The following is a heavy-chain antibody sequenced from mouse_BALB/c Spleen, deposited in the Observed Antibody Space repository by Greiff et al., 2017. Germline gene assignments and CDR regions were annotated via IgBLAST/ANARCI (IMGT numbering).Heavy chain of an antibody. CDR1: GYTFTSYW. J-gene: IGHJ4*01. Sequence: QVQLQQPGAELVRPGASVKLSCKASGYTFTSYWLNWVKQRPGQGLEWIGNIYPSDSYTNYNQKFKDKATLTVDKSSSTAYMQLSSPTSEDSAVYYCTRLKGIYYGNYYYAMDYWGQGTSVTVSS. CDR3: TRLKGIYYGNYYYAMDY. D-gene: IGHD2-1*01. CDR2: IYPSDSYT. V-gene: IGHV1-69*02.